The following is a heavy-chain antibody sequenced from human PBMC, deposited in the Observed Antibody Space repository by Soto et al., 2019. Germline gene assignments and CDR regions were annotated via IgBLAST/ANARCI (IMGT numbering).Heavy chain of an antibody. CDR3: ASQRPTVTTFDY. CDR2: INHSGST. CDR1: GGSFNGYY. V-gene: IGHV4-34*01. D-gene: IGHD4-17*01. J-gene: IGHJ4*02. Sequence: VQLRPWGAGLVKPSETLSLTCAVYGGSFNGYYWNWIRQPPGKGLEWIGEINHSGSTNYNPSRKSRVSIASDTSKNQCSLTLSSVTAADTAVYYCASQRPTVTTFDYWGQGTLVTVSS.